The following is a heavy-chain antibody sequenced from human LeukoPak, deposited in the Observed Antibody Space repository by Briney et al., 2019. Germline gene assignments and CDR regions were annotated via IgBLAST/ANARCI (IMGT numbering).Heavy chain of an antibody. V-gene: IGHV4-34*01. CDR1: GGSFSGYY. Sequence: PSETLSLTCAVSGGSFSGYYWSWIRQPPGKGLEWIGEINHSGSTNYNPSLKSRVTISVDTSKNQFSLKLSSVTAADTAVYYCARGVAAAGHYYYYYMDVWGKGTTVTVS. CDR2: INHSGST. D-gene: IGHD6-13*01. CDR3: ARGVAAAGHYYYYYMDV. J-gene: IGHJ6*03.